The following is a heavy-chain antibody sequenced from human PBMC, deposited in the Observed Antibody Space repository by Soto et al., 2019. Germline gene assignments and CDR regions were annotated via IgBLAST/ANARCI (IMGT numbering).Heavy chain of an antibody. CDR1: GGTFSSYA. V-gene: IGHV1-69*13. J-gene: IGHJ6*02. CDR2: IIPIFGTA. Sequence: SVKVSCKASGGTFSSYAISWVRQAPGQGLEWLGGIIPIFGTANYAQKFQGRVTITADESASTAYMELSSLRSEDTAVYYCAREDPPGQRAYYYGMDVWGQGTTVTVSS. CDR3: AREDPPGQRAYYYGMDV.